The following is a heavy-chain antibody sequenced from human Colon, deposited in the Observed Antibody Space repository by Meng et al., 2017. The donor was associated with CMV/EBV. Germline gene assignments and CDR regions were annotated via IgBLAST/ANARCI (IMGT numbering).Heavy chain of an antibody. J-gene: IGHJ4*02. V-gene: IGHV3-30*02. CDR2: IRYDGSDA. D-gene: IGHD3-10*01. CDR3: AKDLMLGFGSGTQYYFDS. CDR1: GCAFSHLG. Sequence: YFGAAGCAFSHLGMHWVRQAPGKGLEWAAFIRYDGSDAWYADLVKGLFTFSRDNFKNTLYLQMNSLSAEDTALYYCAKDLMLGFGSGTQYYFDSWGQGTLVTVSS.